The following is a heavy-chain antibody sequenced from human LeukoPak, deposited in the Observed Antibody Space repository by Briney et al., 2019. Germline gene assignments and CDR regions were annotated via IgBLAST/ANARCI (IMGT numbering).Heavy chain of an antibody. CDR2: IYHSGST. D-gene: IGHD3-16*01. J-gene: IGHJ2*01. CDR1: GGSISSGGYS. Sequence: SETLSLTCAVSGGSISSGGYSWSWIRQPPGKGLEWIGYIYHSGSTYYNPSLKSRVTISVDRSKNQFSLKLSSVTAADTAVYYCARPRGSPYWYFDLWGRGTLVTVSS. CDR3: ARPRGSPYWYFDL. V-gene: IGHV4-30-2*01.